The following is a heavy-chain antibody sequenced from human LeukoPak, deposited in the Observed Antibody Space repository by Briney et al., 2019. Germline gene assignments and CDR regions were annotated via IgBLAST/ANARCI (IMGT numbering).Heavy chain of an antibody. CDR2: IYTSGST. Sequence: KTSETLSLTCTVSGGSISSYYWSWIRQPAGKGLEWIGRIYTSGSTNYNPSLKSRVTISLDTSKKQFSLRLSSVTAADTAVYYCATLGASGPDYWGQGTLVTVSS. J-gene: IGHJ4*02. D-gene: IGHD2-8*02. V-gene: IGHV4-4*07. CDR1: GGSISSYY. CDR3: ATLGASGPDY.